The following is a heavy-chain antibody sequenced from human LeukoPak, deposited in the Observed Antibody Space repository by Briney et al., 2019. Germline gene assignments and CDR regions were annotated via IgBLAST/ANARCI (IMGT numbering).Heavy chain of an antibody. CDR3: AELGITMIRGV. D-gene: IGHD3-22*01. Sequence: PGGSLRLSCAASGFTFSSYEMNWGRQAPGKGLEWVSYISSSGSTIYYADSVKGRFTISRDNAKNSLYLQMNSLKAGDTAVYYCAELGITMIRGVWGKATSVSLSS. CDR1: GFTFSSYE. CDR2: ISSSGSTI. J-gene: IGHJ6*04. V-gene: IGHV3-48*03.